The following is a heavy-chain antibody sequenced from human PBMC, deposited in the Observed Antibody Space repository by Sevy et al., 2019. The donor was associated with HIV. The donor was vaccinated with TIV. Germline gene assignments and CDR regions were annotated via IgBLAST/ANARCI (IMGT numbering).Heavy chain of an antibody. CDR2: ISSSSGTI. CDR1: GFTFSNYS. Sequence: GGSLRLSCAASGFTFSNYSMNWVRQAPGKGLEWISYISSSSGTIYYADSVKGRFTISRDSAKNSLYLQMNSLRAEDTAVYYCARERTLHYWGQGTLVTVSS. CDR3: ARERTLHY. V-gene: IGHV3-48*01. J-gene: IGHJ4*02. D-gene: IGHD4-4*01.